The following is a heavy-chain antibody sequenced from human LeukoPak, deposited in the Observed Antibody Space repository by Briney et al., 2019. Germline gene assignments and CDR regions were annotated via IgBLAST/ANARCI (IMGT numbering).Heavy chain of an antibody. V-gene: IGHV3-21*01. CDR1: GFTLSSYS. D-gene: IGHD3-3*01. Sequence: PGGSLRPSCAASGFTLSSYSMNWVRQAPGKGLEWVSSISSSSSYIYYADSVKGRFTISRDNAKNSLYLQMNSLRAEDTAVYYCARALVLRSAFDYWGQGTLVTVSS. J-gene: IGHJ4*02. CDR3: ARALVLRSAFDY. CDR2: ISSSSSYI.